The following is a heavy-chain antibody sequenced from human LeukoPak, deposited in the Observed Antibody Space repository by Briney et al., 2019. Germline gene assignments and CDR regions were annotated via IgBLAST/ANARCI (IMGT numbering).Heavy chain of an antibody. J-gene: IGHJ4*02. D-gene: IGHD5-18*01. V-gene: IGHV3-23*01. Sequence: GGSLRLSCAASGFTFSSYAMSWVRQAPGKGLERVSRISGSGSTTYYTDSVKGRFTVSRDNSKNTLYLQMDSLRVEDTAIYYCAKELAYSYAKFDYWGQGTLVTVSS. CDR3: AKELAYSYAKFDY. CDR2: ISGSGSTT. CDR1: GFTFSSYA.